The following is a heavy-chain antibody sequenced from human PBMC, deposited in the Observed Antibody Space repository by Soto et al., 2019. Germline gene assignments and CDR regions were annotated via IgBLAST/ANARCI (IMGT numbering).Heavy chain of an antibody. Sequence: LGESLKISFKGSGYSFTSYWISWVRQMPGKGLEWMGRIDPSDSYTNYSPSFQGHVTISADKSISTAYLQWSSLKASDTAMYYCARPDLAVAGAFDIWGQGTMVTVSS. CDR2: IDPSDSYT. CDR3: ARPDLAVAGAFDI. J-gene: IGHJ3*02. D-gene: IGHD6-19*01. V-gene: IGHV5-10-1*01. CDR1: GYSFTSYW.